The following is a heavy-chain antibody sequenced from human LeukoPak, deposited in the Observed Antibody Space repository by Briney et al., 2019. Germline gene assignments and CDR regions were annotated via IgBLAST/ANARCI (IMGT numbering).Heavy chain of an antibody. V-gene: IGHV2-5*02. CDR1: GFSLSTSGVG. CDR3: AHTRYYDFWSGYINWFDP. D-gene: IGHD3-3*01. Sequence: SGPTLVKPTQTLTLTCTFSGFSLSTSGVGVGWIRQPPGKALEWLALIYWDDDKRYSPSLKSRLTITKDTSKNQVVLTMTNVDPVDTATYYCAHTRYYDFWSGYINWFDPWGQGTLVTVSS. J-gene: IGHJ5*02. CDR2: IYWDDDK.